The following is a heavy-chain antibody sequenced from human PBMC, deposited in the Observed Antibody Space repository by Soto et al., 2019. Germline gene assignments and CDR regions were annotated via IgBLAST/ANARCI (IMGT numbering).Heavy chain of an antibody. V-gene: IGHV4-34*01. CDR2: INHSGST. J-gene: IGHJ4*02. D-gene: IGHD1-26*01. CDR3: ARGEVGATNVYFDY. CDR1: GGSFSGYY. Sequence: QVQLQQWGAGLLKPSETLSLTCAVYGGSFSGYYWSWIRQPPGKGLEWIGEINHSGSTNYNPSLKSRVTISVDTSKNQFSLKLSSVTAADTAVHYCARGEVGATNVYFDYWGQGTLVTVSS.